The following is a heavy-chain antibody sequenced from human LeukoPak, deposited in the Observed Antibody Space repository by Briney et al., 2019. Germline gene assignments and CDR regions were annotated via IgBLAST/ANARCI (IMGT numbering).Heavy chain of an antibody. Sequence: ASVKVSCKASGYTFTSYGISWVRQAPGQGLEWMGWISAYNGNTNYAQKLQGRVTMTTDTSTSTAYMELRSLRSDDTAVYYCARAHGYDSSGYSEAYFDHWGQGTLVTVSS. D-gene: IGHD3-22*01. V-gene: IGHV1-18*01. CDR2: ISAYNGNT. CDR1: GYTFTSYG. CDR3: ARAHGYDSSGYSEAYFDH. J-gene: IGHJ4*02.